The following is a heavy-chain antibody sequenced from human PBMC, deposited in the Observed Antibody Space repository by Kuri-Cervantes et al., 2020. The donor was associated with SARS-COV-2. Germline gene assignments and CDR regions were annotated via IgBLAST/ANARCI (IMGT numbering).Heavy chain of an antibody. V-gene: IGHV1-18*04. CDR1: GYTFTSYY. D-gene: IGHD4-23*01. CDR2: ISTYNGNT. CDR3: ARSHTLYGGNSSPWDY. J-gene: IGHJ4*02. Sequence: ASVKVSCKASGYTFTSYYMHWVRQAPGQGLEWMGWISTYNGNTNYAQILQGRITMTTDTSTSTAYMELRSLRSHDTAVYYCARSHTLYGGNSSPWDYWGQGTLVTVSS.